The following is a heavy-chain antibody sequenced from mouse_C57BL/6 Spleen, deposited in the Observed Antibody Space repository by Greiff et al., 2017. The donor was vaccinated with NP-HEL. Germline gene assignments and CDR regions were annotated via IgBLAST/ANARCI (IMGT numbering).Heavy chain of an antibody. CDR1: GFTFSDYG. V-gene: IGHV5-15*04. CDR3: ARRDSNEDYAMDY. Sequence: DVKLVESGGGLVQPGGSLKLSCAASGFTFSDYGMAWVRQAPRKGPAWVAFISNLAYSIYYADTVTGRFTISRENAKNTLYLEMSSLRSEDTAMYCCARRDSNEDYAMDYWGQGTSVTVSS. CDR2: ISNLAYSI. D-gene: IGHD2-5*01. J-gene: IGHJ4*01.